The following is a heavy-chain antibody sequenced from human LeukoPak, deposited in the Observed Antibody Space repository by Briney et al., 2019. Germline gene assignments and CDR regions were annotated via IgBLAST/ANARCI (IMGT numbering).Heavy chain of an antibody. CDR1: GGSISSSSDY. CDR2: IYYSGST. Sequence: SETLSLTCTVSGGSISSSSDYWGWIRQPPGKGLEWIGSIYYSGSTYYNPSLKSRVTISVDTSKNQFSLKLSSVTAADTAVYYCASMGRDYDILTGYYSNDAFDIWGQGTMVTVSS. J-gene: IGHJ3*02. D-gene: IGHD3-9*01. V-gene: IGHV4-39*01. CDR3: ASMGRDYDILTGYYSNDAFDI.